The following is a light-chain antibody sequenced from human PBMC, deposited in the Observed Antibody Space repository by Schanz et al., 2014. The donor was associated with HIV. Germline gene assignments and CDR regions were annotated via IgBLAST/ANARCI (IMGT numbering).Light chain of an antibody. V-gene: IGKV4-1*01. J-gene: IGKJ1*01. CDR2: WAS. Sequence: DIVMTQSPDSLAVSLGERATINCKSSQSVLSSSNNKNYLAWYQQKPRQPPKLLISWASARESGVPDRFSGSGSGTDFTLTISSVQAEDVAVYYCQQYYSTPRTFGQGTKVEIK. CDR1: QSVLSSSNNKNY. CDR3: QQYYSTPRT.